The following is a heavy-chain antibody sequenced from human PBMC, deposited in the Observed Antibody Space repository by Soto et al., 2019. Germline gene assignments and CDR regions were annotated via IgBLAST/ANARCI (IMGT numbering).Heavy chain of an antibody. V-gene: IGHV3-15*01. D-gene: IGHD2-21*01. CDR1: GFTFTDAW. Sequence: PGGSLRLSCAASGFTFTDAWMSWVRQAPGKGLEWIGRIKSRKSGGTAAYAAPVKGRFTISRDDSVNTLYLQMNSLITEDTATYYCTTGSSGGEDYWGQGALVTSPQ. J-gene: IGHJ4*02. CDR2: IKSRKSGGTA. CDR3: TTGSSGGEDY.